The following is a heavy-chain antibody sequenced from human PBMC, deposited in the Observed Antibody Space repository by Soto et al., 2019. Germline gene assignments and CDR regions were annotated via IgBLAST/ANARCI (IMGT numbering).Heavy chain of an antibody. CDR2: IYYGGST. CDR3: AKNWNWGSLVH. V-gene: IGHV4-59*08. J-gene: IGHJ4*02. Sequence: TLSLTCTVSGDSIITDYWSWIRQSPGKGLEWIGFIYYGGSTNYNPSLKSRVTISVDTPKNQFSLKLSSVTAADTAVYYCAKNWNWGSLVHWGQGTLVTVSS. D-gene: IGHD7-27*01. CDR1: GDSIITDY.